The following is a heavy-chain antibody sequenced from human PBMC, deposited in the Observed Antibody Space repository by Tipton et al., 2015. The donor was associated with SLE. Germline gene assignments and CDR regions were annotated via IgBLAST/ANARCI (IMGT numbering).Heavy chain of an antibody. CDR1: GFTVSSNY. CDR3: AKDRATYYYDSSGHGFDY. J-gene: IGHJ4*02. V-gene: IGHV3-53*05. D-gene: IGHD3-22*01. Sequence: SLRLSCAASGFTVSSNYMSWVRQAPGKGLEWVSVIYSGGSTYYADSVKGRFTISRDNSKNTLYLQMNSLRAEDTAVYYCAKDRATYYYDSSGHGFDYWGQGTLVTVSS. CDR2: IYSGGST.